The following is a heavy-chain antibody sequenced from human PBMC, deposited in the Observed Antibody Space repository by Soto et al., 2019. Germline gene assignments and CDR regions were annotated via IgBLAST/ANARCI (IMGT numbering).Heavy chain of an antibody. D-gene: IGHD5-18*01. Sequence: SETLSLTCAVSGGSISSSNWWSWVRQPPGKGLEWIGEIYHSGSTNYNPSLKSRVTISVDTSKSQFSLKLSSVTAADTAVYYCAKDSGYNYGYFRWFDPWGQGTLVTVSS. V-gene: IGHV4-4*02. CDR1: GGSISSSNW. J-gene: IGHJ5*02. CDR3: AKDSGYNYGYFRWFDP. CDR2: IYHSGST.